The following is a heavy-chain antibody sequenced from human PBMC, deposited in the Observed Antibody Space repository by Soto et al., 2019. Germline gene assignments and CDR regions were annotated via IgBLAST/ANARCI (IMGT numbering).Heavy chain of an antibody. J-gene: IGHJ6*03. Sequence: QLQLQESGPGLVKPSETLSLTCTVSGGSISSSSYYWGWIRQPPGKGLEWIGSIYYSGSTYYNPSLKSRVTISVDTSKNQFSLKLSSVTAADTAVYYCARHVYNGSGNYYMDVWGKGTTVTVSS. D-gene: IGHD3-10*01. V-gene: IGHV4-39*01. CDR1: GGSISSSSYY. CDR3: ARHVYNGSGNYYMDV. CDR2: IYYSGST.